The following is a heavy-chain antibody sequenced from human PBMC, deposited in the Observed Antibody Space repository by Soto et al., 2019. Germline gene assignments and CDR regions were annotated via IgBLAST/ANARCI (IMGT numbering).Heavy chain of an antibody. Sequence: GGTLRLSCTASGFTFSSYGMTWVRQAPGKGLEWVSFSSATGAGTYYADSVKGRFTISRDNSKNTLYLQMTSLRADDTAVYYCAKDRRAGGNYGFYSDLWGQGALVIVSS. CDR1: GFTFSSYG. J-gene: IGHJ4*02. D-gene: IGHD3-10*01. CDR2: SSATGAGT. CDR3: AKDRRAGGNYGFYSDL. V-gene: IGHV3-23*01.